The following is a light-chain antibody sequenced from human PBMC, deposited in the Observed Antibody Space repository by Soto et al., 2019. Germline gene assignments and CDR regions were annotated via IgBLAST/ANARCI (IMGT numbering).Light chain of an antibody. CDR1: RSNIGKNS. CDR2: NQS. V-gene: IGLV1-47*01. Sequence: QSVLTQPPSASGTPGQRVTISCSGSRSNIGKNSVYWFQQFTGTTPKLLIFNQSRRPSGVPERFSGSRSGTSASLAISGLRFEDDADYSCAVRDDTHDGREFGGGTNLTVL. J-gene: IGLJ3*02. CDR3: AVRDDTHDGRE.